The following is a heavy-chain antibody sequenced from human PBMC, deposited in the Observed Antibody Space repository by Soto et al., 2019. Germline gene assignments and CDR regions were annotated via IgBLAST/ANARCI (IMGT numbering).Heavy chain of an antibody. CDR1: GGSISSSTYY. CDR2: IYYSGST. Sequence: QLQLQESGPGLVKPSETLSLTCTVSGGSISSSTYYWGWIRQPPGKGLEWIGSIYYSGSTYYNPSLKSRVTLSVDTPTNQSSLKLSSVTAADTALYYWASVHSSGGDLDYWGQGTLVTVSS. D-gene: IGHD6-19*01. CDR3: ASVHSSGGDLDY. V-gene: IGHV4-39*01. J-gene: IGHJ4*02.